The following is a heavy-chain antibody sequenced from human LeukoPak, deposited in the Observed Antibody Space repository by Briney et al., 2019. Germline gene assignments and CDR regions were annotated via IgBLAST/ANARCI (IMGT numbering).Heavy chain of an antibody. CDR3: ARDTRSITIFPSYYMDV. CDR1: GGSISSYY. Sequence: SETLSLTCTVSGGSISSYYWSWIRQPAGKGLEWIGRIYTSGSTNYNPSLKSRVTMSVDTSKNQFSLKLSSVTAADTAVCYCARDTRSITIFPSYYMDVWGKGTTVTVSS. CDR2: IYTSGST. V-gene: IGHV4-4*07. J-gene: IGHJ6*03. D-gene: IGHD3-3*01.